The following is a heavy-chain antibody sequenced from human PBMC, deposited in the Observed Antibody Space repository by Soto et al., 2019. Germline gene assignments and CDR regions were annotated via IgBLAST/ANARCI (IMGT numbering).Heavy chain of an antibody. CDR1: GFTLNNYA. J-gene: IGHJ4*02. CDR2: ISYNGKNK. V-gene: IGHV3-30*04. CDR3: ATDGVEYVVSGLYFFDH. D-gene: IGHD2-8*02. Sequence: LRLSCAASGFTLNNYAMHWVRQVPGKGLEWVAFISYNGKNKYYGDSVKGRFTISRDDSKNTLYLQMNSLRSEDTAVYYCATDGVEYVVSGLYFFDHWGQGTLVTVSS.